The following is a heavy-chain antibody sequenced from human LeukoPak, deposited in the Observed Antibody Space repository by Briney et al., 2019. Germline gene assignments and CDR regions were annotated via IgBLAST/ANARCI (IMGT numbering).Heavy chain of an antibody. CDR1: GGTFSSYA. CDR2: IIPIFGTA. CDR3: ARDDWYYYGSGIDY. Sequence: SVKVSCKASGGTFSSYAISWVRQAPGQGLEWMGRIIPIFGTANYAQKFQGRVTITTDESTSRAYMELSSLRSKDTAVYYCARDDWYYYGSGIDYWGQGTLVTVSS. D-gene: IGHD3-10*01. V-gene: IGHV1-69*05. J-gene: IGHJ4*02.